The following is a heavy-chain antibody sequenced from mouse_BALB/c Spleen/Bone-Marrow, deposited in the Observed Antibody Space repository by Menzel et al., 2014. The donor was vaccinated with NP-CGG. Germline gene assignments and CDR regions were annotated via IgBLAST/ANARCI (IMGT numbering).Heavy chain of an antibody. CDR1: GFTFSSYT. Sequence: EVKLMESGGGLVKPGGSLKLSCAASGFTFSSYTMSWVRQTPEKRLEWVATISSGGSYTYYPDSVKGRFTISRDNAKNTLYLQMSSLKSEDTAMYYCTRSYYRYDKEAWFAYWGQGTLVTVSA. CDR2: ISSGGSYT. CDR3: TRSYYRYDKEAWFAY. D-gene: IGHD2-14*01. V-gene: IGHV5-6-4*01. J-gene: IGHJ3*01.